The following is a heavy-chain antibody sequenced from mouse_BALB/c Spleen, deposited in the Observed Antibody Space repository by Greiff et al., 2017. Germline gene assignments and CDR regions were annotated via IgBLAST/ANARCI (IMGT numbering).Heavy chain of an antibody. Sequence: QVQTQQLGPGPVPPPQSLSINRPVFGFPFTSHGLHRVRQSPGKGLEWLGVIWSGGSTDYNAAFISRLSISKDNSKSQVFFKMNSLQANDTAIYYCARTLYGYDAMDYWGQGTSVTVSS. D-gene: IGHD1-1*02. CDR2: IWSGGST. CDR1: GFPFTSHG. J-gene: IGHJ4*01. V-gene: IGHV2-2*02. CDR3: ARTLYGYDAMDY.